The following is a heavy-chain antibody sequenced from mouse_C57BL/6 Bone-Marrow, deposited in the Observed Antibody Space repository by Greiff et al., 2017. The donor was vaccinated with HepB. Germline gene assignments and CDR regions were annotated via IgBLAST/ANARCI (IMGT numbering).Heavy chain of an antibody. CDR2: IHPNSGST. V-gene: IGHV1-64*01. J-gene: IGHJ2*01. D-gene: IGHD2-3*01. CDR1: GYTFTSYW. CDR3: ARSGWLLPYYFDY. Sequence: VQVVESGAELVKPGASVKLSCKASGYTFTSYWMHWVKQRPGQGLEWIGMIHPNSGSTNYNEKFKSKATLTVDKSSSTAYMQLSSLTSEDSAVYYCARSGWLLPYYFDYWGQGTTLTVSS.